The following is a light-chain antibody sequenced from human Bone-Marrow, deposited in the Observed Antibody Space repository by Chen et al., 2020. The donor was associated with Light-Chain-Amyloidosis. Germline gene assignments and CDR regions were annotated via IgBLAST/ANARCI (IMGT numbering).Light chain of an antibody. CDR2: EVT. CDR1: SSDVGGDNH. V-gene: IGLV2-14*01. J-gene: IGLJ1*01. CDR3: SSYTITNTLV. Sequence: QSALTQPASVSGSPGQSITISCTGTSSDVGGDNHVSWYQQHPDKAPKLMMYEVTNRPSWVPDRFSGSKSDNTAYLTIYGLQTEDEADYFCSSYTITNTLVFGSGTRVTVL.